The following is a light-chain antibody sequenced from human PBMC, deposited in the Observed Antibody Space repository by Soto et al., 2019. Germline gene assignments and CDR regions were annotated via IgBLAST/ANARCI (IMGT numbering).Light chain of an antibody. Sequence: EIVMTQSPATLSVSPGETATLSCRASQSAKSNLAWYQQKPGQAPRLLIHSASTRATGVPARLSGSGSGTEYHLTISGLQSEDFGVYYCQQYDKWLTFGGGTRVEIK. CDR3: QQYDKWLT. CDR2: SAS. V-gene: IGKV3-15*01. CDR1: QSAKSN. J-gene: IGKJ4*01.